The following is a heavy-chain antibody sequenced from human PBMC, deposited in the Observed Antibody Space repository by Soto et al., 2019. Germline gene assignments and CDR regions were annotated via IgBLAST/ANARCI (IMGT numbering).Heavy chain of an antibody. D-gene: IGHD3-10*01. J-gene: IGHJ4*02. CDR3: ARGWFGEFVDYFDY. V-gene: IGHV1-18*01. CDR2: ISAYNGNT. CDR1: GYTFTSYG. Sequence: QVQLVQSGAEVKKPGASVKVSCKASGYTFTSYGISWVRQAPGQGLEWMGWISAYNGNTNYAQKLQGRVTMTTDTXXSTANMELRSLGSDDTAVYYCARGWFGEFVDYFDYWGQGTLVTVSS.